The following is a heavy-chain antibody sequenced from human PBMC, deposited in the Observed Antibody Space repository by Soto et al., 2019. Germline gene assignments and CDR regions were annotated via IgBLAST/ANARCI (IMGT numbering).Heavy chain of an antibody. CDR1: GYTFTGYY. J-gene: IGHJ5*02. CDR3: AREGVGAPTTLFAP. V-gene: IGHV1-2*04. D-gene: IGHD1-26*01. CDR2: INPNSGGT. Sequence: ASVKVSCKASGYTFTGYYMHWVRQAPGQGLEWMGWINPNSGGTNYAQKFQGWVTMTRDTSISTAYMELSRLRSDDTAVYYCAREGVGAPTTLFAPWGKGTLVSVSS.